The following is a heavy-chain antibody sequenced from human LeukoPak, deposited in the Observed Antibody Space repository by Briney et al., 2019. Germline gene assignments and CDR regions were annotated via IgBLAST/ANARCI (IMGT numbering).Heavy chain of an antibody. V-gene: IGHV1-2*02. J-gene: IGHJ4*02. CDR2: INPQSGGT. CDR1: GGTFTGYY. Sequence: ASVKVSCKASGGTFTGYYMHWVRQAPGQGLEWMGWINPQSGGTNYAQKFQGRVTMTRDTSISTAYMELSRLRSDDTAVYYCARGYSHYDILTGYYKTACDYWGQGTLVTVSS. D-gene: IGHD3-9*01. CDR3: ARGYSHYDILTGYYKTACDY.